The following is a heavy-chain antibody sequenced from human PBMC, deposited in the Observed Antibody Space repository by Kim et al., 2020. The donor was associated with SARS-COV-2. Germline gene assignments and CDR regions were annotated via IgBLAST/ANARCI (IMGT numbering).Heavy chain of an antibody. CDR2: ISAYNGNT. Sequence: ASVKVSCKASGYTFTSYGISWVRQAPGQGLEWMGWISAYNGNTNYAQKLQGRVTMTTDTSTSTAYMELRSLRSDDTAVYYCARRYYYDSSGPIDYWGQGTLVTFSS. V-gene: IGHV1-18*01. J-gene: IGHJ4*02. D-gene: IGHD3-22*01. CDR1: GYTFTSYG. CDR3: ARRYYYDSSGPIDY.